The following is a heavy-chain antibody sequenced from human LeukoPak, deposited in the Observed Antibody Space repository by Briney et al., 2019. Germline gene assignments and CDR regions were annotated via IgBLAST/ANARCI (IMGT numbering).Heavy chain of an antibody. CDR3: ARDGVYSRSWYGYFDY. V-gene: IGHV4-59*01. Sequence: SETLSLTCTVSGGSISSYYWSWIRQPPGKGLEWIGYIYYSGSTNYNPSLKSRVTISVDTSKNQFSLKLSSVTAADTAVYYCARDGVYSRSWYGYFDYWGQGTLVTVSS. D-gene: IGHD6-13*01. CDR2: IYYSGST. CDR1: GGSISSYY. J-gene: IGHJ4*02.